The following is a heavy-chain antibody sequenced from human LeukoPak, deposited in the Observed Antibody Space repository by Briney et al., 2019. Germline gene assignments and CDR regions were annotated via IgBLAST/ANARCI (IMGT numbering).Heavy chain of an antibody. D-gene: IGHD3-10*01. CDR1: GFTFSSHS. V-gene: IGHV3-21*01. Sequence: GGSLRLSCAASGFTFSSHSMNWVRQAPGKGLEWVSSISSSSSYIYYADSVKGRFTISRDNDKNSLYLQMNSLRAEDTAVYYCARDLEITYYYGSGSLSFGYWGQGTLVTVSS. J-gene: IGHJ4*02. CDR3: ARDLEITYYYGSGSLSFGY. CDR2: ISSSSSYI.